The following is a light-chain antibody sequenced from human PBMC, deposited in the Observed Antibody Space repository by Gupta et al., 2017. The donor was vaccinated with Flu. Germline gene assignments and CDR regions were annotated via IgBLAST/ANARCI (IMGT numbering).Light chain of an antibody. Sequence: QTVVTQEPSFSVSPGGTVTLTCGLSSGSVSTNHYPSWYQQTPGQAPRTLIYSTNTRSSGVPERFSGSILGNKAALTITGAQAEDESNYYCVLYMGGAMCGFGGGTKLTVL. J-gene: IGLJ2*01. CDR2: STN. V-gene: IGLV8-61*01. CDR3: VLYMGGAMCG. CDR1: SGSVSTNHY.